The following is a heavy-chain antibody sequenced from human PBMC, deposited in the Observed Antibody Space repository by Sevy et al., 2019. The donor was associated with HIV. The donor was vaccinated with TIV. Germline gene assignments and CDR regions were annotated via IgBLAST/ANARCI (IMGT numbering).Heavy chain of an antibody. J-gene: IGHJ6*02. CDR3: ARAPTCMTTVVIRGMDV. V-gene: IGHV1-69*13. CDR1: GGTFSSYA. CDR2: IIPIFGTA. Sequence: ASVKVSCKASGGTFSSYAISWVRQAPGQGLEWMGGIIPIFGTANYAQKFQGRVTITADESTSTAYMELSSLRSEDTAVYCCARAPTCMTTVVIRGMDVWGQGTTVTVSS. D-gene: IGHD4-17*01.